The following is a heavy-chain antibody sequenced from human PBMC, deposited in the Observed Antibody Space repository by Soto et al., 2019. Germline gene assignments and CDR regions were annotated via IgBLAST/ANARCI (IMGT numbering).Heavy chain of an antibody. V-gene: IGHV3-7*01. CDR1: GFTFSSYW. CDR3: ARGALPGMDG. Sequence: EVQLVESGGGLVQPGGSLRLSCEASGFTFSSYWMSWVRQAPGKGLEWVANIKQDGSEKYYVDSVKGRFTIARDNAKNSLYLQMNSLRAEDTAGYYCARGALPGMDGWGQGTTVTVSS. J-gene: IGHJ6*02. CDR2: IKQDGSEK.